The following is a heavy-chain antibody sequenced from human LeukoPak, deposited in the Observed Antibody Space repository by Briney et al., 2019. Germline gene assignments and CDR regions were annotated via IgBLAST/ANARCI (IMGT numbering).Heavy chain of an antibody. V-gene: IGHV3-30-3*01. D-gene: IGHD2/OR15-2a*01. Sequence: GRSLRLSCAASGFTFSSYAMHWVRQAPGKGLEWVAVISYDGSNKYYADSVKGRFTISRDNSKNTLYLQMNSLRAEDTAVYYCAREYVDTYLYYYGMDVWGQGTTVTVSS. CDR3: AREYVDTYLYYYGMDV. CDR1: GFTFSSYA. CDR2: ISYDGSNK. J-gene: IGHJ6*02.